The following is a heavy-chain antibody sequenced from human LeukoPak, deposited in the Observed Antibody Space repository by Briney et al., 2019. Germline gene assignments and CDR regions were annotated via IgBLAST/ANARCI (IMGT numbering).Heavy chain of an antibody. J-gene: IGHJ3*02. CDR2: IYTSGST. D-gene: IGHD6-19*01. CDR1: GGSISSYY. Sequence: SETLSLTCTVSGGSISSYYWSWIRQPAGKGLEWIGRIYTSGSTNYNPSLKSRVTMSVDTSKNQFSLKLSSVTAADTAVYYCARGKYSSGWSPQTDAFDIWGQGTMVTVSS. CDR3: ARGKYSSGWSPQTDAFDI. V-gene: IGHV4-4*07.